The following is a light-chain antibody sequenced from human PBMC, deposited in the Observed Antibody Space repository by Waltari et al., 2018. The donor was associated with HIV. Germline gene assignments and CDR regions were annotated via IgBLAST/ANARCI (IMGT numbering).Light chain of an antibody. CDR1: QSVGSD. CDR3: QQYYNWLPYT. CDR2: VAS. Sequence: EIVMTQSPATLSVSPGERATLSCRASQSVGSDLAWYQQKPGQAPRLVIYVASTRATGIPARFSGSGSWTEFTLIISSLQSADFAVYYCQQYYNWLPYTFGQGTKLEIK. J-gene: IGKJ2*01. V-gene: IGKV3-15*01.